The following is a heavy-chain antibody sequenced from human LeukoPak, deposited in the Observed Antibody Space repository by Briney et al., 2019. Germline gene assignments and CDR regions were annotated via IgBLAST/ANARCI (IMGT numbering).Heavy chain of an antibody. Sequence: SETLSLTCTVSGGSISSYYWSWIRQPPGKGLEWIGYIYYSGSTNYNPSLKSRVTISVDKSKNQFSLKLSSVTAADTAVYYCARDRLGFGEFNNYFDYWGQGTLVTVSS. CDR1: GGSISSYY. D-gene: IGHD3-10*01. J-gene: IGHJ4*02. V-gene: IGHV4-59*12. CDR2: IYYSGST. CDR3: ARDRLGFGEFNNYFDY.